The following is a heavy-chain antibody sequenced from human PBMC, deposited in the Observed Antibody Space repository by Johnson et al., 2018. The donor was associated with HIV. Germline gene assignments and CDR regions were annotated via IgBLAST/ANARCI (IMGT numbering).Heavy chain of an antibody. Sequence: QVQLVESGGGVVQPGRSLRLSCAASGFTFSRYGMHWVRQAPGKGLEWVAFIRYDGSTNYNADSVKGRFIISRDNSQNTLSLQMHSLRAEDTAVYYCAKGDRYNWNYVSAFDIWGQGTMVTVSS. CDR1: GFTFSRYG. CDR3: AKGDRYNWNYVSAFDI. V-gene: IGHV3-30*02. J-gene: IGHJ3*02. CDR2: IRYDGSTN. D-gene: IGHD1-7*01.